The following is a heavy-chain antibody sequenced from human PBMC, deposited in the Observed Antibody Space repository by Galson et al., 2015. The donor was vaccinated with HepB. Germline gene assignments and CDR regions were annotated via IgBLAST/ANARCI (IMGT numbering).Heavy chain of an antibody. D-gene: IGHD6-19*01. V-gene: IGHV4-59*08. CDR2: SFFGGNT. J-gene: IGHJ6*02. CDR3: ARHVVKGGSGWYGYYYGMDV. Sequence: SETLSLTCTVSGGSTSYYYWSWIRQPPGKGLEWTGYSFFGGNTNYNPSLKSRVSISGDTSKNQFSLELSSVTAADTAVYYCARHVVKGGSGWYGYYYGMDVWGQGTTVTVSS. CDR1: GGSTSYYY.